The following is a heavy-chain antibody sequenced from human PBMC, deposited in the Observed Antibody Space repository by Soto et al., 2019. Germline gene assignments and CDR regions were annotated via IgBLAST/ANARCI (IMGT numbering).Heavy chain of an antibody. CDR2: IIPILGIA. Sequence: ASVKVSCKASGGTFSSYTISWVRQAPGQGLEWMGRIIPILGIANYAQKFQGRVTITADKSTSTAYMELSSLRSEDTAVYYCARDQWAYDILTGYSYYFDYWGQGTLVTVSS. J-gene: IGHJ4*02. D-gene: IGHD3-9*01. V-gene: IGHV1-69*04. CDR1: GGTFSSYT. CDR3: ARDQWAYDILTGYSYYFDY.